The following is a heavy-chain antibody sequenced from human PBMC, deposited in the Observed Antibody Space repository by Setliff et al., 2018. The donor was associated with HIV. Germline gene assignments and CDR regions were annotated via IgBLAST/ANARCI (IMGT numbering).Heavy chain of an antibody. CDR2: IKTDGSST. CDR1: GFTFSSYW. CDR3: ARALSYSGWRTQYFDC. Sequence: GGSLRLSCAASGFTFSSYWMHWVRQAPGKGLVWVSRIKTDGSSTTYADSVKGRFTISRDNAKNTLYLQVNSLRAEDTAVYYCARALSYSGWRTQYFDCWGQGTLVTVSS. D-gene: IGHD6-19*01. J-gene: IGHJ4*02. V-gene: IGHV3-74*01.